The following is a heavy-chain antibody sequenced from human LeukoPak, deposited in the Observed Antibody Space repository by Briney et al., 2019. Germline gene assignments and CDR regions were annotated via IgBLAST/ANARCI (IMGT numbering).Heavy chain of an antibody. CDR1: GFTVSSNY. J-gene: IGHJ6*02. CDR2: IYSGGST. D-gene: IGHD6-19*01. V-gene: IGHV3-66*01. CDR3: AVEGLYYYYGMDV. Sequence: GGSLRLSCAASGFTVSSNYMSWVRQAPGKGLEWVSVIYSGGSTYYAGSVKGRFTISRDNSKNTLYLQMNSLRAEDTAVYYCAVEGLYYYYGMDVWGRGTTVTVSS.